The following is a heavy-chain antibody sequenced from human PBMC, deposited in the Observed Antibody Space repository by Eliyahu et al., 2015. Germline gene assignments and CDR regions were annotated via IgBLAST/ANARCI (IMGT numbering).Heavy chain of an antibody. CDR1: GFTXXXYA. CDR3: AKHTNIVVVPAAMDY. D-gene: IGHD2-2*01. V-gene: IGHV3-23*01. CDR2: ISGSGGST. Sequence: EVQLLESGGGLVQPGGSLRLSCAASGFTXXXYAMSWVRQAPGKGLEWVSAISGSGGSTYYADSVKDRFTISRDNSKNTLYLQMNSLRAEDTAVYYCAKHTNIVVVPAAMDYWGQGTLVTVSS. J-gene: IGHJ4*02.